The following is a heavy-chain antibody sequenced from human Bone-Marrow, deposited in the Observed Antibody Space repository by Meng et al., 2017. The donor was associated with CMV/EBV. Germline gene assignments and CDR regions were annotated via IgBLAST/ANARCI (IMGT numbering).Heavy chain of an antibody. D-gene: IGHD2-2*01. CDR2: ISSSSSYI. CDR3: ARDGLKLGYCSSTNCQYYYYYGMDV. Sequence: GESLKISCAASGFTFSSYSMNWVRQAPGKGLEWVSSISSSSSYIYYADSVKGRFTISRDNAKNSLYLQMNSLRAEDTDVYYCARDGLKLGYCSSTNCQYYYYYGMDVWGQGTTVTVSS. J-gene: IGHJ6*02. V-gene: IGHV3-21*01. CDR1: GFTFSSYS.